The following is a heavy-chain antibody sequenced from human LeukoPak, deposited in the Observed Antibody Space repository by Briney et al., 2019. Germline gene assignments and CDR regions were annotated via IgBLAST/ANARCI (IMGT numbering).Heavy chain of an antibody. D-gene: IGHD5-12*01. CDR2: LNWNSGSI. V-gene: IGHV3-9*01. Sequence: GGSLRLSCAASGFTFDDFAMHWVRQAPGKGLEWVSGLNWNSGSIGYADSVKGRFTISRDNARNTPYLQMNSLRPEDTALYYCAKGARSYYYYAMDVWGQGTTVTVSS. CDR3: AKGARSYYYYAMDV. J-gene: IGHJ6*02. CDR1: GFTFDDFA.